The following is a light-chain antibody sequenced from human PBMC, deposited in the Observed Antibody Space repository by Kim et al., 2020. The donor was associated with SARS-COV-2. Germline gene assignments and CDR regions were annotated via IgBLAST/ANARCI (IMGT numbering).Light chain of an antibody. J-gene: IGKJ1*01. Sequence: ASEGDRVTLTCRASQSISSWLAWYQQKPGKAPKLLIYKASSLESGVPSRVSGSGSGTEFTLTISSLQPDDFATYYCQQYNSYSPTFGQGTKVDIK. V-gene: IGKV1-5*03. CDR2: KAS. CDR3: QQYNSYSPT. CDR1: QSISSW.